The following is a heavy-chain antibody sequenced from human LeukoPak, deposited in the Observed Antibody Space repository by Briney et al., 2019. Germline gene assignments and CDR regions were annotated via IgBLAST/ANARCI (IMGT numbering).Heavy chain of an antibody. CDR1: GGSLSRGGYP. CDR2: IYLSGST. V-gene: IGHV4-30-2*01. D-gene: IGHD5-24*01. J-gene: IGHJ4*02. Sequence: SQTLSLTCAVSGGSLSRGGYPWRWLRQPPGTGLEWLGYIYLSGSTYYNPSLKSRVTISVDRSKNQFSLKLSSVTAADTAVYYCARGDGYNWAFDYWGQGTLVTVSS. CDR3: ARGDGYNWAFDY.